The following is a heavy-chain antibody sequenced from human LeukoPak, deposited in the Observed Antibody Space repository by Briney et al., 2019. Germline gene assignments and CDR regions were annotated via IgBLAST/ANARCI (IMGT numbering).Heavy chain of an antibody. D-gene: IGHD3-22*01. Sequence: ASVKVSCKASGYTFTGYYMHWVRQAPGQGLEWMGWINPNSGGTNYAQKFQGRVTMTRDTSISTAYMELSRLRPDDTAVYYCARGPDGSGYYPFDYWGQGALVTVSA. CDR1: GYTFTGYY. J-gene: IGHJ4*02. V-gene: IGHV1-2*02. CDR3: ARGPDGSGYYPFDY. CDR2: INPNSGGT.